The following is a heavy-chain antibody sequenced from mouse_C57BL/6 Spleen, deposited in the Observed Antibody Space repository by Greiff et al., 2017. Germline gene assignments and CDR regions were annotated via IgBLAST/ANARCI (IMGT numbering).Heavy chain of an antibody. Sequence: VQLQQSGPELVKPGASVKISCKASGYAFSSSWMNWVKQRPGKGLEWIGRIYPGDGATNYNGKFKGKATLTAVKSSSTAYMQLSCLTSEDSAVYFCALYYGSTSFAYWGQGTLVTVSA. V-gene: IGHV1-82*01. J-gene: IGHJ3*01. D-gene: IGHD1-1*01. CDR2: IYPGDGAT. CDR1: GYAFSSSW. CDR3: ALYYGSTSFAY.